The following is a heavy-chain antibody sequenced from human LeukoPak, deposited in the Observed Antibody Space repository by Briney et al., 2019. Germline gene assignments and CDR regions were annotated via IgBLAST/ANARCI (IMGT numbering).Heavy chain of an antibody. CDR3: ARERPRNWFDP. J-gene: IGHJ5*02. CDR2: IYSGGST. Sequence: GGSLRLSCAASGFTVSSNYMSWVRQAPGKGLEWVSVIYSGGSTYYADSVKGRFTISRDNSKNTLYLQMNSLRAEDTAVYYCARERPRNWFDPWGQGTLATVSS. V-gene: IGHV3-53*01. CDR1: GFTVSSNY.